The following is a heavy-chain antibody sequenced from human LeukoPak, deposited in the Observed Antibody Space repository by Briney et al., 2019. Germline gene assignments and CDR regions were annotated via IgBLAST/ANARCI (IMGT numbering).Heavy chain of an antibody. D-gene: IGHD1-26*01. V-gene: IGHV4-39*02. Sequence: SETLSLTCTVSGGSISSSSYSWGWIRQPPGKGLEWIGSIYYSGSTYYNPSLKSRVTISVDTSKNQFSLKLSSVTAADTAVYYCARDGDSEGATGFDPWGQGTLVTVSS. J-gene: IGHJ5*02. CDR2: IYYSGST. CDR3: ARDGDSEGATGFDP. CDR1: GGSISSSSYS.